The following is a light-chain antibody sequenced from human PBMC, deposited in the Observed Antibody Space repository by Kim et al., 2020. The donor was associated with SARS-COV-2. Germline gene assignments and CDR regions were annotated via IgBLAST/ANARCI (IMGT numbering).Light chain of an antibody. Sequence: GKTVTISCTGSSGSIASNPVQWYQQRPGSAPTTVIYEDNQRPSGVPDRFSGSIDSSSNSASLTISGLKTEDEADYYCQSYDSSNVVFGGGTQLTVL. CDR3: QSYDSSNVV. V-gene: IGLV6-57*02. J-gene: IGLJ2*01. CDR1: SGSIASNP. CDR2: EDN.